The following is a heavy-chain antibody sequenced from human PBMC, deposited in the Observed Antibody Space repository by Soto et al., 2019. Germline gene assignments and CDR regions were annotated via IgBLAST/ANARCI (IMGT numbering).Heavy chain of an antibody. CDR3: ARDLRVYYDSSGYYDDY. CDR1: GFTFSSYW. V-gene: IGHV3-7*01. J-gene: IGHJ4*02. CDR2: IKQDGSEK. Sequence: GGSLRLSCAASGFTFSSYWMSWVRQAPGKGLEWVANIKQDGSEKYYVDSVKGRFTISRDNAKNSLYLQMNSLRAEDTAVYYCARDLRVYYDSSGYYDDYWGQGTLVTVSS. D-gene: IGHD3-22*01.